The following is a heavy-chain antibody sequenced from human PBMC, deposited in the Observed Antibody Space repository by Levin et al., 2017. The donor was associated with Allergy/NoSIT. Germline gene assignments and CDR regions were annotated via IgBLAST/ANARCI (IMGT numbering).Heavy chain of an antibody. CDR3: AREAARLKYVTGGPFYY. Sequence: AGGSLRLSCAASGFTFSTYWMSWVRQAPGKGLEWVANIKQDGSETYYVDSVKGRFTVSRDNAKNSLYLQMNSLRAEDTALYYCAREAARLKYVTGGPFYYWGQGTLVTVSS. J-gene: IGHJ4*02. CDR1: GFTFSTYW. CDR2: IKQDGSET. D-gene: IGHD6-6*01. V-gene: IGHV3-7*01.